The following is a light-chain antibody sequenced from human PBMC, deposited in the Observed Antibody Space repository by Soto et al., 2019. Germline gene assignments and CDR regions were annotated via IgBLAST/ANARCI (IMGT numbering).Light chain of an antibody. Sequence: EIVLTQSPGTLSLSPGERATLSCRASQSGRDMYLAWYQQKPGQPPRLLIYGVSSRAYGIPDRFSGSGSGTDFTLTISSLQPEDFATYYCQQSYSSPLTFGGGTEVEIK. CDR2: GVS. CDR1: QSGRDMY. CDR3: QQSYSSPLT. V-gene: IGKV3-20*01. J-gene: IGKJ4*01.